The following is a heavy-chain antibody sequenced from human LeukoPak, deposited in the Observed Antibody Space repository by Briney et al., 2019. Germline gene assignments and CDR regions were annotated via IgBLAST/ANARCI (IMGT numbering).Heavy chain of an antibody. CDR1: GYTFTGYY. CDR2: INPNSGGT. CDR3: AIPGIAASGTRIFDY. D-gene: IGHD6-13*01. J-gene: IGHJ4*02. Sequence: ASVKVSCKASGYTFTGYYMHWVRQAPGQGLEWMGRINPNSGGTNYAQKFHGRVTMTRDTSISTAYMELSRLRSDDTAVYYCAIPGIAASGTRIFDYWGQGTLVTVSS. V-gene: IGHV1-2*06.